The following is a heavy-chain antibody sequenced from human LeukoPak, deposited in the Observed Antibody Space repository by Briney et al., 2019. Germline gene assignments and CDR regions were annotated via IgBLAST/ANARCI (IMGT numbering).Heavy chain of an antibody. CDR2: MNPNSGNT. V-gene: IGHV1-8*03. D-gene: IGHD3-3*01. J-gene: IGHJ5*02. Sequence: ASVKVSCKASGYTFTSYDINWVRQATGQGLEWMGWMNPNSGNTGYAQKFQGRVTITRNTSISTAYMELSSLRSEDTAVYYCARGISPGVLRFLEWPQVNWFDPWGQGTLVTVSS. CDR1: GYTFTSYD. CDR3: ARGISPGVLRFLEWPQVNWFDP.